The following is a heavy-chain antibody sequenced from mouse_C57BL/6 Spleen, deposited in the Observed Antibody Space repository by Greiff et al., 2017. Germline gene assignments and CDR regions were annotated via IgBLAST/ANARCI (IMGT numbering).Heavy chain of an antibody. J-gene: IGHJ4*01. Sequence: VQLQQSGPELVKPGASVKISCKASGYSFTDYNMNWVKQSNGKSLEWIGVINPNYGTTSYNQKFKGKATLTVDQSSSTAYMQLNRLTSEDSAVYYCAFYYDYDPYAMDYWGQGTSVTVSS. D-gene: IGHD2-4*01. V-gene: IGHV1-39*01. CDR2: INPNYGTT. CDR1: GYSFTDYN. CDR3: AFYYDYDPYAMDY.